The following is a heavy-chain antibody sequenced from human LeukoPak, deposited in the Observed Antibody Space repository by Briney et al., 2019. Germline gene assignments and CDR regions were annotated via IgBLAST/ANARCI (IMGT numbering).Heavy chain of an antibody. J-gene: IGHJ4*02. CDR3: ARASWYQLLYEDDY. V-gene: IGHV3-11*01. CDR2: ISSSGSTI. Sequence: GGSLRLSCAPSGFTFSDYYMSWIRQAPGKGLEWVSYISSSGSTIYYADSVKGRFTISRDNAKNSLYLQMNSLRAEDTAVYYCARASWYQLLYEDDYWGQGTLVTVSS. CDR1: GFTFSDYY. D-gene: IGHD2-2*02.